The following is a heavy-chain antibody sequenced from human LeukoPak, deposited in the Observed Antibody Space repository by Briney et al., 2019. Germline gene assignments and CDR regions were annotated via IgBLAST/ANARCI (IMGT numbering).Heavy chain of an antibody. CDR3: ARGGSGNFYY. V-gene: IGHV3-74*03. J-gene: IGHJ4*02. D-gene: IGHD1-26*01. CDR2: IGSDGGST. CDR1: GFTFSGYW. Sequence: GGSLRLSCTASGFTFSGYWMNWVRQAPGKGLVWVSRIGSDGGSTTYAESVKGRFTISRDNAKNTLYLQMTSLRAEDTAVYYCARGGSGNFYYWGQGTLVTVSS.